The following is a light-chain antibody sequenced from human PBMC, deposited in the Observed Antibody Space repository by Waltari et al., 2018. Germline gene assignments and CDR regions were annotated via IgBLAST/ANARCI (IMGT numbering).Light chain of an antibody. CDR1: QSISSW. V-gene: IGKV1-5*03. CDR2: KAS. CDR3: QQYNSYGT. Sequence: DIQMTQSPSTLSASVGDRVTITCRASQSISSWLAWYQQKPGKAPKLLSYKASSLDSGVPSRCSGSGSGTEFTLTISSLQPDDFATYYCQQYNSYGTFGQGTKMEIK. J-gene: IGKJ1*01.